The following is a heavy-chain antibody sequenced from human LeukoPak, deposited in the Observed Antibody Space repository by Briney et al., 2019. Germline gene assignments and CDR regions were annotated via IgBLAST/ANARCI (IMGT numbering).Heavy chain of an antibody. CDR1: GFTFSSYW. Sequence: PGGSLRLSCAASGFTFSSYWMSWVRQAPGKGLEWVANIKQDGSEKYYVDSVKGRFTISRDNAKNSLYLLMNSLRAEDTAVYYCAREPQVRYFDWLIKERDMDVWGKGTTVTISS. V-gene: IGHV3-7*01. D-gene: IGHD3-9*01. CDR2: IKQDGSEK. CDR3: AREPQVRYFDWLIKERDMDV. J-gene: IGHJ6*03.